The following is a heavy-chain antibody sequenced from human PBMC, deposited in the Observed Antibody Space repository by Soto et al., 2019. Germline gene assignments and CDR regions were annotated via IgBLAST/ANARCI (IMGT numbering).Heavy chain of an antibody. D-gene: IGHD2-15*01. J-gene: IGHJ4*02. CDR1: GFTFSSYG. CDR2: ISYDGSNK. CDR3: AKLVEYCSGGSCQDY. Sequence: GGSLRLSCAASGFTFSSYGMHWVRQAPGKGLEWVAVISYDGSNKYYADSVKGRFTISRDNSKNTLYLQMNSLRAEDTAVYYCAKLVEYCSGGSCQDYWGQGTLVTVSS. V-gene: IGHV3-30*18.